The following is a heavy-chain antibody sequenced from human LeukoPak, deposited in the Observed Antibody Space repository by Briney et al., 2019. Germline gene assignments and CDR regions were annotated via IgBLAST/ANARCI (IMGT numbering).Heavy chain of an antibody. J-gene: IGHJ6*02. V-gene: IGHV3-30-3*01. D-gene: IGHD6-13*01. Sequence: GGSLRLSCAASGFTFSSYAMHWVRQAPGKGLEWVAVISYDGSNKYYADSVKGRFTISRDNSKNTLYLQMNSLRAEDTAVYYCARVRGQQLVPNPGHYGMDVWGQGTTVTVSS. CDR3: ARVRGQQLVPNPGHYGMDV. CDR2: ISYDGSNK. CDR1: GFTFSSYA.